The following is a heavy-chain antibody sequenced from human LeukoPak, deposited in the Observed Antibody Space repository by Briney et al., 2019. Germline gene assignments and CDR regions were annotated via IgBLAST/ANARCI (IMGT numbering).Heavy chain of an antibody. CDR1: GFTFSSYG. D-gene: IGHD5-18*01. V-gene: IGHV3-30*18. Sequence: GGSLRLSCAASGFTFSSYGMHWVRQAPGKGLEWVAVISYDGSNKYYADSVKGRFTISRDNSKNTLYLQMNSLRAEDTAVYYCAKDGDTAMVDFDYWGQGTLVTVSS. J-gene: IGHJ4*02. CDR3: AKDGDTAMVDFDY. CDR2: ISYDGSNK.